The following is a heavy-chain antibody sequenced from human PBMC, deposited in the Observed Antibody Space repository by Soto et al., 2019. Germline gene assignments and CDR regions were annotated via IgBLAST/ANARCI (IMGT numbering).Heavy chain of an antibody. D-gene: IGHD2-8*01. CDR3: AKIEMGWFAH. Sequence: GGSLRLCCTGSGFSFFSYAMSWVRQAPGKGLEWVSTISGSGGHTYYADSVKGRFVVSRDNDKNTVYLHMSSLTGEDTAVYFCAKIEMGWFAHWGQGIQVTVSS. J-gene: IGHJ5*02. V-gene: IGHV3-23*01. CDR1: GFSFFSYA. CDR2: ISGSGGHT.